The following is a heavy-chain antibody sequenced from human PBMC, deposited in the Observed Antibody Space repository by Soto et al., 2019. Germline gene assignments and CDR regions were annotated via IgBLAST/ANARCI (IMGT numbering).Heavy chain of an antibody. D-gene: IGHD4-17*01. V-gene: IGHV4-39*01. J-gene: IGHJ4*02. Sequence: SETLSLTCTVSGGSISSSSYYWGWIRQPPGKGLEWIGSIYYSGATYYNPSLKSRVTISVDTSKNQFSLKLTSVTATDTAVYYCARLPISYGDYHYWGQGTLVTVSS. CDR1: GGSISSSSYY. CDR3: ARLPISYGDYHY. CDR2: IYYSGAT.